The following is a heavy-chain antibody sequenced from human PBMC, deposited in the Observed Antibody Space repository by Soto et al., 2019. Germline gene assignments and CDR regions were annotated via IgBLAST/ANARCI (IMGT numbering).Heavy chain of an antibody. CDR3: ARHDWLDP. V-gene: IGHV3-53*01. J-gene: IGHJ5*02. CDR2: FYNTGFI. Sequence: GGSLRLSCAASGFSVSVDSMIWVRQAPGKGLEWVSLFYNTGFIHYADSVKGRFTISRDNSKNTLYIQMNSLRAEDTAVYFCARHDWLDPWGQGTLVTVSS. CDR1: GFSVSVDS.